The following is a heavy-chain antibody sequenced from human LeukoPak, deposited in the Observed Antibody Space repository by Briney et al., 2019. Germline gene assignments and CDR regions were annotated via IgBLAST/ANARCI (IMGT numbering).Heavy chain of an antibody. J-gene: IGHJ4*02. CDR2: IYYSGTT. V-gene: IGHV4-39*01. D-gene: IGHD3-10*01. CDR1: GGSISSSSYY. Sequence: MSSETLSLTCTVSGGSISSSSYYWGWIRQPPGKGLEWIGSIYYSGTTYYNPSLKSRVTISVDTSKNQFSLKLSSVTAADTALYYCAKHYMGSSYNHGLDCWGQGTLVTVSS. CDR3: AKHYMGSSYNHGLDC.